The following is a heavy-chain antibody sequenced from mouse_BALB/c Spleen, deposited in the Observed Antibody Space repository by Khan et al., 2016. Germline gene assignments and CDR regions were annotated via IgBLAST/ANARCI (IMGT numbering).Heavy chain of an antibody. V-gene: IGHV1-52*01. CDR1: GYTFTNYW. CDR3: ARRHGSSYGFAY. J-gene: IGHJ3*01. CDR2: IDPYDSET. D-gene: IGHD1-1*01. Sequence: QVRLQQSGTELVRPGASVKLSCKASGYTFTNYWMIWVKQRPEQGLEWIGRIDPYDSETHYNQKLKDKAILTVDKSYSTAYMQLSSLTSEDSAVYYCARRHGSSYGFAYWGQGTLVTVSA.